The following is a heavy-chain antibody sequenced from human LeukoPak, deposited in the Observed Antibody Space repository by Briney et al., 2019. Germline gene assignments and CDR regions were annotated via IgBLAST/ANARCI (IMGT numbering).Heavy chain of an antibody. J-gene: IGHJ6*02. V-gene: IGHV3-13*01. Sequence: GGSLRHSCAASGFTFSRYETHWVRHATGKGLEWVSAIGTAGDTYYPGSVKGRFTISRENAKNSLYLQMNSLRAGDTAVYYCARAARSSGWSYYYYGMDVWGQGTTVTVSS. CDR1: GFTFSRYE. D-gene: IGHD6-19*01. CDR3: ARAARSSGWSYYYYGMDV. CDR2: IGTAGDT.